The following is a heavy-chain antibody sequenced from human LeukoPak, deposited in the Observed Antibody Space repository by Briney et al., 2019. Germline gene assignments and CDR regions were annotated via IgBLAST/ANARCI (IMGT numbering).Heavy chain of an antibody. V-gene: IGHV3-74*01. J-gene: IGHJ5*02. CDR3: ARPRIAVAGTSWFDP. CDR2: INSDGSST. CDR1: GFTFSSYW. D-gene: IGHD6-19*01. Sequence: GGSLRLSCAASGFTFSSYWMHWVRQAPGKGLVWVSRINSDGSSTGYADSVKGRFTISRDNAKNTLYLQMNSLRAEDTAVYYCARPRIAVAGTSWFDPWGQGTLVTVSS.